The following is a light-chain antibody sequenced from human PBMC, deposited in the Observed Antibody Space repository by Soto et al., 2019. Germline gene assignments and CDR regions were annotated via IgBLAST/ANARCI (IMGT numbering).Light chain of an antibody. CDR3: QPYYDWPWT. J-gene: IGKJ1*01. Sequence: EIVLTQSPATLSVAPGERATLSCRASQSASSNFAWYQQKPGQASRLLIYGASTRATGIPARFSGSGSGTEFTLTISSLPSEDFAVYCFQPYYDWPWTFGQGTKVEIK. CDR1: QSASSN. CDR2: GAS. V-gene: IGKV3-15*01.